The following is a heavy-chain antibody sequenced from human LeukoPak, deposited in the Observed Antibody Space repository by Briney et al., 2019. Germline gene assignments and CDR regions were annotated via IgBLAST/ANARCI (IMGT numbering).Heavy chain of an antibody. D-gene: IGHD1-1*01. CDR3: VRSRAASLEYFDY. CDR1: GFTFDDYA. J-gene: IGHJ4*02. Sequence: PGGSLRLSCAVSGFTFDDYALHWVRQVPGKGLEWLAFSSWIGGSTDYVDSVKGRFSISRDNIKNSLYLEMNSLRPEDTALYYCVRSRAASLEYFDYWGQGTLVPASS. CDR2: SSWIGGST. V-gene: IGHV3-43D*03.